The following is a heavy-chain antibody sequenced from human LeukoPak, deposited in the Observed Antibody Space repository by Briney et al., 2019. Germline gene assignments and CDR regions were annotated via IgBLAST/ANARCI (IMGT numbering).Heavy chain of an antibody. CDR3: AREDNGNYFDY. J-gene: IGHJ4*02. V-gene: IGHV4-38-2*02. CDR1: GYSISSGYY. Sequence: SETLSLTCTVSGYSISSGYYWGWIRQPPGKGLEWIGSIYHSGSTYYNPSLKSRVTISVDTSKNQFSLKLSSVTAADTAVYYCAREDNGNYFDYWGQGTLVTVSS. CDR2: IYHSGST. D-gene: IGHD1-26*01.